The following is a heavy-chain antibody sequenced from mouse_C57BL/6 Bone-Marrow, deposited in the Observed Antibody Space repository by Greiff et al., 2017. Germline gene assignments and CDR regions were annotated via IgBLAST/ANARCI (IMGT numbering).Heavy chain of an antibody. D-gene: IGHD5-1*01. CDR3: ARERTYCLCYFDY. CDR2: IDPSDSYT. J-gene: IGHJ2*01. V-gene: IGHV1-69*01. Sequence: QVQLQQPGAELVMPGASVKLSCKASGYTFTSYWMHWVKQRPGQGLEWIGEIDPSDSYTNYNQKFKGKSTLTVDKSSSTAYMQLSSLTSEDSAVYYCARERTYCLCYFDYWGQGTTLTVSA. CDR1: GYTFTSYW.